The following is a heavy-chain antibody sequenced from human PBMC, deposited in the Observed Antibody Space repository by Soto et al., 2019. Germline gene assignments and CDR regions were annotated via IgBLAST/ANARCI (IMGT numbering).Heavy chain of an antibody. CDR3: ARISDYYGSGEYAFDI. D-gene: IGHD3-10*01. CDR1: GFSLSNARMG. J-gene: IGHJ3*02. V-gene: IGHV2-26*01. Sequence: QVTLKESGPVLVKPTETLTPTCTVSGFSLSNARMGVSWIRQPPGKALEWLAHIFSNDEKSYSTSLKSRLTISKDTSKSQVVLTMTNMDPVDTATYYCARISDYYGSGEYAFDIWGQGTMVTVSS. CDR2: IFSNDEK.